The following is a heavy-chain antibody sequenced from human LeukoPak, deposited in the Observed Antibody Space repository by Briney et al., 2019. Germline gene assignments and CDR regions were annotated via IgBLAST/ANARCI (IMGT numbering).Heavy chain of an antibody. Sequence: ASVKVSCKASGYTFTSYGISWVRQAPGQGLEWMGWISAYNGNTNYAQKLQGRVTITRDTSASTAYMELSSLRSEDMAVYYCARGFGSSSRGIDYWGQGTLVTVSS. CDR2: ISAYNGNT. CDR3: ARGFGSSSRGIDY. CDR1: GYTFTSYG. J-gene: IGHJ4*02. D-gene: IGHD6-13*01. V-gene: IGHV1-18*03.